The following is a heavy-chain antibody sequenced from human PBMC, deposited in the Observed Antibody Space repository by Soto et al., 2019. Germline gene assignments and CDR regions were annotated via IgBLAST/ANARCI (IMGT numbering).Heavy chain of an antibody. V-gene: IGHV4-31*03. CDR2: IYYSGST. CDR3: AREVAAEADYYYGMDV. D-gene: IGHD6-13*01. J-gene: IGHJ6*02. CDR1: GGSISSGGYY. Sequence: SETLSLTCTVSGGSISSGGYYWSWISQHPGKGLEWIGYIYYSGSTYYNPSLKSRVTISVDTSKNQFSLKLSSVTAADTAVYYCAREVAAEADYYYGMDVWGQGTTVTVSS.